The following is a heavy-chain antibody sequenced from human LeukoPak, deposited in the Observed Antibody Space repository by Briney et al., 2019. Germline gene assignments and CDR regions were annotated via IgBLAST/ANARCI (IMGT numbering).Heavy chain of an antibody. Sequence: ASVKVSCKASGYTFTSYDINWVRQATGQGLEWMGWMNPNSGNTGYAQKFQGRVTMTRNTSISTAYMELSSLRSEDTAVYYCATYYYDSSANRGYFQHWGQGTLVTVSS. CDR1: GYTFTSYD. D-gene: IGHD3-22*01. CDR2: MNPNSGNT. J-gene: IGHJ1*01. V-gene: IGHV1-8*01. CDR3: ATYYYDSSANRGYFQH.